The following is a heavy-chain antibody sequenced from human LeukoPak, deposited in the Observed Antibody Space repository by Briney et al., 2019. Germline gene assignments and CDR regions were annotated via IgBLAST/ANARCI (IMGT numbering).Heavy chain of an antibody. V-gene: IGHV1-69*05. CDR2: IIPIVGTA. D-gene: IGHD6-19*01. CDR1: GGTFSSYA. CDR3: ARGASPGQWLVPPNYYYFMDV. Sequence: SVKVSCKASGGTFSSYAISWVRQAPGQGLEWMGGIIPIVGTANYAQKFQGRVTITTDESTSTAYMELSSLRFEDTAVYYCARGASPGQWLVPPNYYYFMDVWGKGTTVTVSS. J-gene: IGHJ6*03.